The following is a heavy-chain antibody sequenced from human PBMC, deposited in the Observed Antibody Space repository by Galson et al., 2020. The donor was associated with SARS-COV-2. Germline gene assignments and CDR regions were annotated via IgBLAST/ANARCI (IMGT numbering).Heavy chain of an antibody. J-gene: IGHJ4*02. V-gene: IGHV4-31*03. Sequence: TLSLTCTVPGGSISSGGYYWSWIRQHPGKGLEWIGYIYYSGSTYYNPSLKSRVTISVDTSKNQFSLKLSSVTAADTAVYYCVRVRGYYTGYVDYWGQGTLVTVSS. CDR1: GGSISSGGYY. CDR2: IYYSGST. D-gene: IGHD3-3*01. CDR3: VRVRGYYTGYVDY.